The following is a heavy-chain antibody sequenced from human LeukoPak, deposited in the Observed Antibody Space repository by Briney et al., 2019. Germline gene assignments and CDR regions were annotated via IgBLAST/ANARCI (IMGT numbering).Heavy chain of an antibody. CDR3: ARGGWSQDY. Sequence: PSETLSLTCTVSGGSVSSGSYYWSWIRQPPGKGLEWIGYIYYNGNTNYNTSLESRVTISVDTSKNQIHLRLSSVTAADTAVYYCARGGWSQDYWGQGTLVTVSS. D-gene: IGHD6-19*01. CDR2: IYYNGNT. CDR1: GGSVSSGSYY. V-gene: IGHV4-61*01. J-gene: IGHJ4*02.